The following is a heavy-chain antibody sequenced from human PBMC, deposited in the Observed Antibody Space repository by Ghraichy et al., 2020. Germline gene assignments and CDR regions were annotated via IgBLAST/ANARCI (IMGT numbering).Heavy chain of an antibody. CDR2: IYSGGSA. CDR1: GFTVSSNY. Sequence: GESLNISCAASGFTVSSNYMSWVRQAPGKGLEWVSVIYSGGSAYYADSVKGRFTISRDNSKNTLYLQMNSLRAEDTAVYYCARGWKGSRPYWYFDLWGRGTLVTVSS. J-gene: IGHJ2*01. CDR3: ARGWKGSRPYWYFDL. D-gene: IGHD1-26*01. V-gene: IGHV3-66*01.